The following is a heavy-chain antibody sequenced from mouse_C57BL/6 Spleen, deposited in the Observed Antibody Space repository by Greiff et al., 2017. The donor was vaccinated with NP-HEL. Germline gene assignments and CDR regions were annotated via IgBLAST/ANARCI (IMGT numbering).Heavy chain of an antibody. Sequence: QVQLQQSGAELVKPGASVKMSCKASGYTFTSYWITWVKQRPGQGLEWIGDIYPGSGSTNYNEKFKSKATLTVDTSSSTAYMQLSSLTSEDSAVYYCARQRLLRPYWYFDVWGTGTTVTVSS. D-gene: IGHD2-4*01. CDR2: IYPGSGST. CDR1: GYTFTSYW. CDR3: ARQRLLRPYWYFDV. J-gene: IGHJ1*03. V-gene: IGHV1-55*01.